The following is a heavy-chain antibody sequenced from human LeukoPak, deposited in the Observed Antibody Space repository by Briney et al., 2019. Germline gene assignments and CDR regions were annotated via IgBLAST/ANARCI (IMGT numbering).Heavy chain of an antibody. CDR3: ATERATMVRGVITRPGSMDV. CDR1: GYTLTELS. D-gene: IGHD3-10*01. V-gene: IGHV1-24*01. CDR2: FDPEDGET. Sequence: GASVKVSCKVSGYTLTELSMHWGRQAPGKGREWMGGFDPEDGETISAQKFQGRVTMTEDTSTDTAYMELSSLRSEDTAVYYCATERATMVRGVITRPGSMDVWGKGTTVTVSS. J-gene: IGHJ6*04.